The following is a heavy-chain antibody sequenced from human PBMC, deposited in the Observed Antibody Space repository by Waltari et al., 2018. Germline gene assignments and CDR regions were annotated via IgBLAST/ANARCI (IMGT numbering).Heavy chain of an antibody. D-gene: IGHD6-13*01. Sequence: QVQLQESGPGLVKPSETLSLTCAVSGYSISSGYYWGWIRQPPGKGLEWIGSIYHSGSTYYNPSLKSRVTISVDTSKNQFSLKLSSVTAAGTAVYYCARQAAGTIEYYYGMDVWGQGTTVTVSS. CDR3: ARQAAGTIEYYYGMDV. CDR1: GYSISSGYY. J-gene: IGHJ6*02. V-gene: IGHV4-38-2*01. CDR2: IYHSGST.